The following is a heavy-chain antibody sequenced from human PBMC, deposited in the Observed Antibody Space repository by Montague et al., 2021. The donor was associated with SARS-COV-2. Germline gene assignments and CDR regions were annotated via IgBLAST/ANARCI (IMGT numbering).Heavy chain of an antibody. V-gene: IGHV3-13*01. D-gene: IGHD6-19*01. CDR1: GFTFSSYD. CDR3: ARAGVAGTIYYYYGMDI. Sequence: SLRLSCAASGFTFSSYDMHWVRQATGKGLEWVSAIGTAGDTYYPGSVKGRFTISRENAKNSLYLQMNSLRAGDTAVYYCARAGVAGTIYYYYGMDIWGQGTTVTVSS. CDR2: IGTAGDT. J-gene: IGHJ6*02.